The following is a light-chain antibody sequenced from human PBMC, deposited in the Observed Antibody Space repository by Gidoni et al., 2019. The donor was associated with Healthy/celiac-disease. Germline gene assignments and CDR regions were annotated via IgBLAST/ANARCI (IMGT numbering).Light chain of an antibody. CDR3: QQSYSTPLT. CDR1: QSISSY. V-gene: IGKV1-39*01. J-gene: IGKJ3*01. CDR2: AAS. Sequence: DIQMTQSPSSLSASAGDRVTITRRASQSISSYLNWYQQQPGKDPKLLIYAASSLQSGVPPRFSGSGAGTDFTLTISSLQPEDFATYYCQQSYSTPLTFGPGTKVDIK.